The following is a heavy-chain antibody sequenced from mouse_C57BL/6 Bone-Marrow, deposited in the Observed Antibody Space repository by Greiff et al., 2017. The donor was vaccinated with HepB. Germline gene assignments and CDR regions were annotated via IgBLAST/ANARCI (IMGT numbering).Heavy chain of an antibody. V-gene: IGHV5-17*01. D-gene: IGHD1-1*01. Sequence: EVQRVESGGGLVKPGGSLKLSCAASGFTFSDYGMHWVRQAPEKGLEWVAYISSGSSTIYYADTVKGRFTISRDNAKNTLFLQMTSLRSEDTAMYYCARGGYGNPYFDYWGQGTTLTVSS. CDR1: GFTFSDYG. CDR3: ARGGYGNPYFDY. CDR2: ISSGSSTI. J-gene: IGHJ2*01.